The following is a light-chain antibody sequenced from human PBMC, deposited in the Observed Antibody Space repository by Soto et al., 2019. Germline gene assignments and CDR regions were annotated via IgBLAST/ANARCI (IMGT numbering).Light chain of an antibody. CDR2: DAS. J-gene: IGKJ1*01. Sequence: FLTRPPGPPTESPGERTTLSCRASQTVRNNYLAWYQQKPRQAPTLLIYDASNRATGIPPRFSGGGSGTAFTSTISTLQPEDFAVYYCQQYVSPLWTFGHGTKVDI. CDR1: QTVRNNY. V-gene: IGKV3-20*01. CDR3: QQYVSPLWT.